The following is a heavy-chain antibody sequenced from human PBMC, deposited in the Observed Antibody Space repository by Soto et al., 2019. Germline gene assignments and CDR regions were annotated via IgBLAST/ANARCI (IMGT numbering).Heavy chain of an antibody. V-gene: IGHV3-21*06. Sequence: GGSLRLSCAASGFTFTRYSMNWVRQAPGKGLECVSSISSTTNYIYYGDSMKGRFTISRDNAKNSLYLEMNSLRAEDTAVYYCARESEDLTSNFDYWGQGTLVTVSS. J-gene: IGHJ4*02. CDR2: ISSTTNYI. CDR3: ARESEDLTSNFDY. CDR1: GFTFTRYS.